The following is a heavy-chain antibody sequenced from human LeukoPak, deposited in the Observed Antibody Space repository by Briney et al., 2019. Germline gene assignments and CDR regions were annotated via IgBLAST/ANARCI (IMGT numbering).Heavy chain of an antibody. J-gene: IGHJ3*02. Sequence: GGSLRLSCAASGFTFSSYEMNWVRQAPGKGLEWVSYISSSGITIYYADSVKGRFTISRDNAKNSLYLQMNSLRAEDTAVYYCAGPRPTTGDAFDIWGQGTMVTVSS. CDR3: AGPRPTTGDAFDI. CDR2: ISSSGITI. CDR1: GFTFSSYE. V-gene: IGHV3-48*03. D-gene: IGHD1-14*01.